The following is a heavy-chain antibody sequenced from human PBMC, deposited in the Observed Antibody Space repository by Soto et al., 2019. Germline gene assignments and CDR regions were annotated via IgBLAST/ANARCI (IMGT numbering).Heavy chain of an antibody. V-gene: IGHV4-39*01. Sequence: SETLSLTCTVSGGSISSSSYYWGWIRQPPGKGLEWIGSIYYSGSTYYNPSLKSRVTISVDTSKHQFSLKLSSVTAADTAVYYCARHVNGDSSGYYYYWGQGTLVTVSS. CDR1: GGSISSSSYY. D-gene: IGHD3-22*01. J-gene: IGHJ4*02. CDR2: IYYSGST. CDR3: ARHVNGDSSGYYYY.